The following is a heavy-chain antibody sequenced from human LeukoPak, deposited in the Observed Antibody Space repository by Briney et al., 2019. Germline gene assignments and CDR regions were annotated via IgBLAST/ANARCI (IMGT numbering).Heavy chain of an antibody. D-gene: IGHD1-7*01. J-gene: IGHJ5*02. CDR1: GYTFTGYY. V-gene: IGHV1-2*02. CDR2: INPNSGGT. Sequence: ASAKVSCKASGYTFTGYYMHWVRQAPGQGLEWMGWINPNSGGTNYAQKFQGRVTMTRDTSISTAYMELSRLRSDDTAVYYCARSRITGTTYNWFDPWGQGTLVTVSS. CDR3: ARSRITGTTYNWFDP.